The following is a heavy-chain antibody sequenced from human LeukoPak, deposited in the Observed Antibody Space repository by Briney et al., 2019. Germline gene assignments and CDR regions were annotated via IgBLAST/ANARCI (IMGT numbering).Heavy chain of an antibody. CDR1: GFTFGDYA. CDR3: TRDQTYYYGSGSYRY. D-gene: IGHD3-10*01. V-gene: IGHV3-49*04. Sequence: GGSLRLSCTASGFTFGDYALSWVRQAPGKGLEWVSFIRSKAYGGTTEYAASVKGRFTISRDDSNSIAYLQMSSLKIEDTAVYYCTRDQTYYYGSGSYRYWGQGTLVTVSS. J-gene: IGHJ4*02. CDR2: IRSKAYGGTT.